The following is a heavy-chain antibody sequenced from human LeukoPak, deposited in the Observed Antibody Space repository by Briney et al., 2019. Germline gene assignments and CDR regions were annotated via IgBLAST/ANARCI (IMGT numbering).Heavy chain of an antibody. V-gene: IGHV3-33*08. J-gene: IGHJ4*02. D-gene: IGHD4-17*01. CDR2: IWYDGSNK. CDR3: ARTEDYGDFGFDY. CDR1: GFTFSSFA. Sequence: GGSLRLSCAASGFTFSSFAMSWVRQAPGKGLEWVAVIWYDGSNKYYADSVKGRFTISRDNSKNTLYLQMNSLRAEDTAVYYCARTEDYGDFGFDYWGQGTLVTVSS.